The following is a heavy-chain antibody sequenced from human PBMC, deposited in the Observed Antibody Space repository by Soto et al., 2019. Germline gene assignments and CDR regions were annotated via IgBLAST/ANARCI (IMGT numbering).Heavy chain of an antibody. CDR1: GFVLKMYY. V-gene: IGHV3-74*01. CDR3: MRGPRASSSGTGAY. CDR2: ISDDGKIT. D-gene: IGHD2-2*01. Sequence: GGSLRLSCEASGFVLKMYYMHWVRQVPGKGPEWVSRISDDGKITTYADSVKDRFTISRDNAKDTLYLQLDNLRGDDTGLYYSMRGPRASSSGTGAYWGRGTQVTVSS. J-gene: IGHJ1*01.